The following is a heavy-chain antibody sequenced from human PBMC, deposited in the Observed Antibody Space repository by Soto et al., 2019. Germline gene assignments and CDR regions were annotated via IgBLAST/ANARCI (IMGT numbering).Heavy chain of an antibody. J-gene: IGHJ4*02. CDR1: GGSFSGYY. V-gene: IGHV4-34*01. Sequence: QVQLQQWGAGLLKPSETLSLTCAVYGGSFSGYYWSWIRQPPGKGLEWIGEINHSGSTNYNPSLKSRVTISVDTSKNQFSLTLSSVTAADTAVYYCARRDDYGDYTFDYWGQGTLVTVSS. CDR2: INHSGST. D-gene: IGHD4-17*01. CDR3: ARRDDYGDYTFDY.